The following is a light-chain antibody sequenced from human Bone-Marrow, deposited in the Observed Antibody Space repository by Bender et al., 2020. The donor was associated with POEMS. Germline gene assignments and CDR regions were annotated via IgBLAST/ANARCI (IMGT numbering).Light chain of an antibody. Sequence: QSELTQPPSASGTPGQRVTISCSGSSSNIGTNPVNWYQQLPGTAPKLLIYINNQRPSGVPDRFSGSKSGTSASLAISGLQSEDDADYYCAAWEDSLNGWVFGGGTKLTVL. CDR3: AAWEDSLNGWV. V-gene: IGLV1-44*01. J-gene: IGLJ3*02. CDR1: SSNIGTNP. CDR2: INN.